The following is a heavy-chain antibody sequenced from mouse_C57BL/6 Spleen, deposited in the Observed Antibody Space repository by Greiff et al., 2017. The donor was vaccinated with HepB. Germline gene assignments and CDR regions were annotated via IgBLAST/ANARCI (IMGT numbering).Heavy chain of an antibody. CDR2: ISDGGSYT. Sequence: EVQLVESGGGLVKPGGSLKLSCAASGFTFSSYAMSWVRQTPEKRLEWVATISDGGSYTYYPDNVKGRFTISRDNAKNNLYLQMSHLKSEDTAMYYCARQTLYAMDDWGQGTSVTVSS. CDR1: GFTFSSYA. J-gene: IGHJ4*01. V-gene: IGHV5-4*01. CDR3: ARQTLYAMDD.